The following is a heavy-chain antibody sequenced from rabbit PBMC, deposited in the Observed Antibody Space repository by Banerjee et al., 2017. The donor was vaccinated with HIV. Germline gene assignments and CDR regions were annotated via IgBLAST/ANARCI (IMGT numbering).Heavy chain of an antibody. J-gene: IGHJ4*01. CDR2: INTSTGNN. CDR3: ARDLAGAIGWNFNL. V-gene: IGHV1S45*01. CDR1: GFSLSNKYV. D-gene: IGHD4-1*01. Sequence: EQQESGGGLFRPGGSLALTCKASGFSLSNKYVMCWVRQAPGKGLEWIACINTSTGNNVYAIWAKGRFTISRTSSTTVTLQMTSLTAADTATYFCARDLAGAIGWNFNLWGPGTLVTVS.